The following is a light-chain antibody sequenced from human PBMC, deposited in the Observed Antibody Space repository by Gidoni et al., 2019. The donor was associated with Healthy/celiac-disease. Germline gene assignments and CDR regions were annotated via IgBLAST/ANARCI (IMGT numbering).Light chain of an antibody. CDR1: QGISSW. Sequence: DIQMTQSLSSVSASVGDRVTITCRARQGISSWLAWYQQKPGTAPKRLIYAASSLQSGVPSRFSVSGSGTDFTLTISSLKPEEFATYYCEQANSFPPTFGGGTKVEIK. V-gene: IGKV1-12*01. CDR2: AAS. J-gene: IGKJ4*01. CDR3: EQANSFPPT.